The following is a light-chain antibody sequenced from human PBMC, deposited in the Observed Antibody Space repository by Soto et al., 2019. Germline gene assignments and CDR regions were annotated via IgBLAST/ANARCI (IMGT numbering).Light chain of an antibody. CDR3: QHYNSYSEA. CDR1: QTVSSW. J-gene: IGKJ1*01. CDR2: DAS. Sequence: DIQMTQSPSTLSASVGERVRITGRASQTVSSWLAWYQQTPGTAPNLLIYDASSLQSGVPSRFSGSGSGTEFTLTIRSLQPDDFATYYCQHYNSYSEAFGQGTKVDI. V-gene: IGKV1-5*01.